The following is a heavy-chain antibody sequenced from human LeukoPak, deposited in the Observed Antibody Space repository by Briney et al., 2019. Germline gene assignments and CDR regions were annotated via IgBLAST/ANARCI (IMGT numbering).Heavy chain of an antibody. CDR3: ARVGGGQPHYYGIDD. V-gene: IGHV1-18*01. J-gene: IGHJ6*02. CDR2: SSGYNRNT. D-gene: IGHD4-23*01. CDR1: GYSFSSHG. Sequence: GFSVKVSCKACGYSFSSHGVSWVGLAPGQGLEWMGWSSGYNRNTKYEEKVQRSVNMTTDTSASTAYIELTSLRSDDTAVYSCARVGGGQPHYYGIDDWGQGTPVTVSS.